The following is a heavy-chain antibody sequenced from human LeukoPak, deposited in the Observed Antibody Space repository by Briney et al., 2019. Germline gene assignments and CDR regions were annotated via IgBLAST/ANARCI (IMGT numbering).Heavy chain of an antibody. CDR1: GGSISSGSYY. CDR2: IYTSGST. Sequence: SQTLSLTCTVSGGSISSGSYYWSWIRQPAGKGLEWIGRIYTSGSTNYNPSLKSRVTISVDTSKNQFSLKLSSVTAADTAVYYCAREGSGSYYLTGNWFDPWGQGTLVTVSS. V-gene: IGHV4-61*02. CDR3: AREGSGSYYLTGNWFDP. J-gene: IGHJ5*02. D-gene: IGHD3-10*01.